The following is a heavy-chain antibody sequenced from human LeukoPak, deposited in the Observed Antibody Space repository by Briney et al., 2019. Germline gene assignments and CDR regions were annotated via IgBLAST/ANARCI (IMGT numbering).Heavy chain of an antibody. D-gene: IGHD1-14*01. Sequence: SGGSLRLSCAASGFTFSSYSMNWVRQAPGKGLEWVSYISSSSDAIYYADSVKGRFTIPRDKSKNSLYLQMNSLRAEDTAVYYCARDPPRRYDYWGQGTLVTVSS. CDR1: GFTFSSYS. J-gene: IGHJ4*02. V-gene: IGHV3-48*01. CDR2: ISSSSDAI. CDR3: ARDPPRRYDY.